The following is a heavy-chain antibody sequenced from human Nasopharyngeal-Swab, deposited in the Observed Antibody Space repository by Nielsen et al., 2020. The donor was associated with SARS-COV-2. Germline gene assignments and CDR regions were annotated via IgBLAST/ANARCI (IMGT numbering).Heavy chain of an antibody. J-gene: IGHJ6*02. V-gene: IGHV1-46*01. Sequence: ASVKVSCKASGYTFTSYYMHWVRQAPGQGLEWMGIIKSSGGSTSYAQKFQGRVTMTRDTSTSTVYMELSSLRSEDTAVYYCARLARGYSYGYPSYYGMDVWGQGTTVTVSS. CDR1: GYTFTSYY. CDR3: ARLARGYSYGYPSYYGMDV. CDR2: IKSSGGST. D-gene: IGHD5-18*01.